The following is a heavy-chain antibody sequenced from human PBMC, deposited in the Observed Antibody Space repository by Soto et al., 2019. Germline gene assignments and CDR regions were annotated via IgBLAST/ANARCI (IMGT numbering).Heavy chain of an antibody. J-gene: IGHJ6*02. CDR2: IYPGDSDT. V-gene: IGHV5-51*01. D-gene: IGHD5-18*01. CDR3: ARRRYSYGYMHSYGMDV. CDR1: GYSFTSYW. Sequence: GESLKISCKGSGYSFTSYWIGWVRQMPGKGLEWMGIIYPGDSDTRYSPSLQGQVTISADKSISTAYLQWSSLKASDTAMYYCARRRYSYGYMHSYGMDVWGQGTTVTVSS.